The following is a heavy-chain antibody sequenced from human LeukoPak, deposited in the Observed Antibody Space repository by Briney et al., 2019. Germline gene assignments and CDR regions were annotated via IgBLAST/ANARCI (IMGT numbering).Heavy chain of an antibody. CDR3: ARLRRSHLDP. J-gene: IGHJ5*02. D-gene: IGHD3-3*01. Sequence: SETLSLTCTVSGGSISSSSYYWGWIRQPPGKGPEWIGSLYYSVSTYYNPSLKSRVTISVDPSKNEFSLKLSSVTAADTAVYYCARLRRSHLDPWGQGTLVTVSS. V-gene: IGHV4-39*01. CDR2: LYYSVST. CDR1: GGSISSSSYY.